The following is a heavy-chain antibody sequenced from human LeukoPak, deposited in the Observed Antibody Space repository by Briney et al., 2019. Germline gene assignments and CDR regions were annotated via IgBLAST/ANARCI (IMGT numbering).Heavy chain of an antibody. V-gene: IGHV1-2*02. D-gene: IGHD5-12*01. CDR3: ARAPDRGYSGYDSDY. CDR1: GYTFTGYY. Sequence: GASVKVSCKASGYTFTGYYMHWVRQAPGQGLEWMGWINPNSGGTNYAQKFQGRVTMTRDTSISTAYMELSRLRSDVTAVYYCARAPDRGYSGYDSDYWGQGTLVTVSS. CDR2: INPNSGGT. J-gene: IGHJ4*02.